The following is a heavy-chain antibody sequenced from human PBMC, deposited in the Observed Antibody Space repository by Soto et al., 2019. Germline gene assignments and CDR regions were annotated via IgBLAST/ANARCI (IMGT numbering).Heavy chain of an antibody. CDR3: VKPPVITASYYYYDMDV. CDR2: ISGSGIST. CDR1: GFTFSTYP. J-gene: IGHJ6*02. Sequence: GGSLRLSCAASGFTFSTYPMSWVRQAPGKGLEWVSGISGSGISTYYTDSVKGRFTISRDNSKNTVFLQMNSLRDEDTAVYYCVKPPVITASYYYYDMDVWAQGTTVTVSS. V-gene: IGHV3-23*01. D-gene: IGHD4-4*01.